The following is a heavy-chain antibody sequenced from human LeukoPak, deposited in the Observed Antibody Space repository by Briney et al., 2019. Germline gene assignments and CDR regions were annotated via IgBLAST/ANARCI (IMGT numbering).Heavy chain of an antibody. CDR1: GFTFSSYG. Sequence: GGSLRFSCAASGFTFSSYGMHWVRQAPGKGLEWVAVIWYDGSNKYYADSVKGRFTISRDNSKNTLYLQMNSLRAEDTAVYYCARSITMVRGVIGVIGYWGQGTLVTVSS. V-gene: IGHV3-33*01. CDR3: ARSITMVRGVIGVIGY. CDR2: IWYDGSNK. J-gene: IGHJ4*02. D-gene: IGHD3-10*01.